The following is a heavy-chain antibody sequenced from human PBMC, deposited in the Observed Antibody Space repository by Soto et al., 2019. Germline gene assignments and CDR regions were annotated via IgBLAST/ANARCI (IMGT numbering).Heavy chain of an antibody. V-gene: IGHV5-51*01. CDR3: ARHAVAQDYGVTIHYHYSTDV. Sequence: GESLKISCKGSGYSFTSYWIGLVRQMPGKGLEWMGITYPGDSDTRYSPSFQGQVTISADKSISTAYLQWSSLKASDTAMYYCARHAVAQDYGVTIHYHYSTDVWCKATMVTVST. CDR2: TYPGDSDT. J-gene: IGHJ6*04. D-gene: IGHD3-10*01. CDR1: GYSFTSYW.